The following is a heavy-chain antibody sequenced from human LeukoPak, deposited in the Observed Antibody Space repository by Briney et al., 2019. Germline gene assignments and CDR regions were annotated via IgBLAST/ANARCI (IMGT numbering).Heavy chain of an antibody. CDR2: INPNSGGT. CDR3: ARGSRYHDWLSPLDS. D-gene: IGHD3-9*01. Sequence: ASVKVSCKASGYTFTGYYMHWARQAPGQWLEWMGWINPNSGGTNYAQKFQGRVTFTRDTSISTAYMAMSRLRSDDTAVFYCARGSRYHDWLSPLDSWGQGTLVTVSS. V-gene: IGHV1-2*02. J-gene: IGHJ4*02. CDR1: GYTFTGYY.